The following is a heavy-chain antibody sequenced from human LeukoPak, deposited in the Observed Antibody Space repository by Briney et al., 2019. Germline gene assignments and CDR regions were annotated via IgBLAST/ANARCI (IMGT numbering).Heavy chain of an antibody. J-gene: IGHJ1*01. V-gene: IGHV3-74*01. D-gene: IGHD3-22*01. Sequence: TGGSLRLSCAASGFTFSTYWMHWVRQAPGKGLVWVSRIKSDGGTNYADSVKGRFTISRDNAKKTVSLQMNSLRPEDTGVYYCARAPSEIGGYYPEYFRHWGQDTLVTVSS. CDR3: ARAPSEIGGYYPEYFRH. CDR1: GFTFSTYW. CDR2: IKSDGGT.